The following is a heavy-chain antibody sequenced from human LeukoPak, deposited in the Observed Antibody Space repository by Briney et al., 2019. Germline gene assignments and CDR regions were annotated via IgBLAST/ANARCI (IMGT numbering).Heavy chain of an antibody. CDR1: GYVVTSYW. CDR2: IIAVDSET. CDR3: ARNKAGDNSSDP. J-gene: IGHJ5*02. V-gene: IGHV5-51*01. D-gene: IGHD1/OR15-1a*01. Sequence: GESLKISCKGSGYVVTSYWIAWVRQVPGQGLEWMGLIIAVDSETRHSPTFQAQCYITVDRSSSTAYLQLGSLKASDTATDYCARNKAGDNSSDPWGQGTLVTVSS.